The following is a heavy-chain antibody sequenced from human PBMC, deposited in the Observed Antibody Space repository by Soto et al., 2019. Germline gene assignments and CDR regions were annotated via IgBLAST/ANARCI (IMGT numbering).Heavy chain of an antibody. CDR3: ARGGVRYYDFWSGYPGDNWFDP. CDR1: GYTFTSYD. Sequence: ASVKVSCKASGYTFTSYDINWVRQATGQGLEWMGWMNPNSGNTGYAQKFQGRVTMTRNTSISTAYMELSSLRSEDTAVYYCARGGVRYYDFWSGYPGDNWFDPWGQGTLVTVPQ. D-gene: IGHD3-3*01. V-gene: IGHV1-8*01. CDR2: MNPNSGNT. J-gene: IGHJ5*02.